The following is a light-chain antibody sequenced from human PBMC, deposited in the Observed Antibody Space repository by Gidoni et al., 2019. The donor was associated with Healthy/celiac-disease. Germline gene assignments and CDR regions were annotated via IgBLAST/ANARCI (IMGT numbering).Light chain of an antibody. CDR2: DAS. Sequence: EIVLTQSPATLSLSPGERATLSCRASQSVSSYLAWYQQKPGQAPRLLIYDASNRATGIPARCSGSGSGTDFTLTISSREPEDFAVYYCQQRSNWPWTFGQXTKVEIK. CDR3: QQRSNWPWT. CDR1: QSVSSY. V-gene: IGKV3-11*01. J-gene: IGKJ1*01.